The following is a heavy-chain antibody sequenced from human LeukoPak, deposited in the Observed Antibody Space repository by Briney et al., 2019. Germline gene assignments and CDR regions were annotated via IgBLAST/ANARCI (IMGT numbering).Heavy chain of an antibody. J-gene: IGHJ4*02. CDR3: ARDRSYYAHFDY. CDR2: IYTSGST. D-gene: IGHD3-22*01. Sequence: SETLSLTCTVSGXSISSYYGSWIRQPAGKGLEWIGRIYTSGSTNYNASLKSRVTMSVDTSKNQFSLKLSSVTAADTAVYYCARDRSYYAHFDYWGQGTLVTVSS. CDR1: GXSISSYY. V-gene: IGHV4-4*07.